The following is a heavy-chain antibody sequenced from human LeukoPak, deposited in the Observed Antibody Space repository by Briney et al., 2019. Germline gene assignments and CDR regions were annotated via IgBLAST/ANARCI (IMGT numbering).Heavy chain of an antibody. CDR3: ARRSDSGSDDGEDYFDY. Sequence: PSETLSLTCTVSGGSINSGTFYWGWIRQPPGKGLEWIGSMYYDGSSYYNPSLKSRVTTSVDTSKNQFSLKLTSVTAADTAVYFCARRSDSGSDDGEDYFDYWGQGTLVTVSS. CDR2: MYYDGSS. D-gene: IGHD1-26*01. CDR1: GGSINSGTFY. V-gene: IGHV4-39*01. J-gene: IGHJ4*02.